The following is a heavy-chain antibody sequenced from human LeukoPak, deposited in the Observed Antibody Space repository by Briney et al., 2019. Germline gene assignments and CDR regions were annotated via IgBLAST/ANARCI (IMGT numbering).Heavy chain of an antibody. CDR3: ARDQEGFVY. V-gene: IGHV1-46*01. CDR1: GYTFTSNY. J-gene: IGHJ4*02. Sequence: GASVKVSCKASGYTFTSNYVHGVRQAPGQGLEWMGMIYPRDGSTSYAQKFQGRVTVTRDTSTSTVHMELSGLRSEDTAVYYCARDQEGFVYWGQGTLVTVSS. CDR2: IYPRDGST.